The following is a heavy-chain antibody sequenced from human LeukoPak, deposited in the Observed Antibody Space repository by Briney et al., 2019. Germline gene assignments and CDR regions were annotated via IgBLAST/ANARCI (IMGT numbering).Heavy chain of an antibody. CDR2: IKEDGSAR. V-gene: IGHV3-7*01. CDR1: VFTFSSYW. J-gene: IGHJ4*02. D-gene: IGHD1-26*01. Sequence: GWSLTLSCASSVFTFSSYWLSWVRQAPGKGLEWVANIKEDGSARHYVDSVKGRFTISRDNAKKSLYLQMSSLRAEDTAVYYCAIAAGWEQAYWGQGTLVTVSS. CDR3: AIAAGWEQAY.